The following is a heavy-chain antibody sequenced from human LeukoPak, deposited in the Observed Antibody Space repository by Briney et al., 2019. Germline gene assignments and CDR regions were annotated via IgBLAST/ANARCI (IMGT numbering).Heavy chain of an antibody. CDR3: ARGDYGIDFDY. J-gene: IGHJ4*02. CDR2: ISYDGSNK. Sequence: PGGSLRLSCAASGFTFSSYAMHWVRQAPGKGLEWVAVISYDGSNKYYADSVKGRFTISRDNSKNTLYLQMNSLRAEDTAVYYCARGDYGIDFDYWGQGTPVTVSS. D-gene: IGHD4-17*01. V-gene: IGHV3-30-3*01. CDR1: GFTFSSYA.